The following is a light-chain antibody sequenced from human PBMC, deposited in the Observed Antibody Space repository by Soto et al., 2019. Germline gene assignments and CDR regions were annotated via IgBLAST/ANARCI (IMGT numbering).Light chain of an antibody. J-gene: IGLJ2*01. CDR2: DNN. Sequence: QSVLTQPPSVSAAPGQKVTISCSGSXXNIGNNYVSWYQQLPGTAPKLLIYDNNKRPSGIPDRFSGSKSGTSGTLDITGLQTGDEADYYCATWDYSLTGEVFGGGTKVTVL. CDR3: ATWDYSLTGEV. CDR1: XXNIGNNY. V-gene: IGLV1-51*01.